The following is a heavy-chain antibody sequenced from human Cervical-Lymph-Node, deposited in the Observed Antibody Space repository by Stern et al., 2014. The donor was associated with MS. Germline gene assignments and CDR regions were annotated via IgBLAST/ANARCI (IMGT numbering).Heavy chain of an antibody. D-gene: IGHD2-2*01. CDR2: INPNSGDT. V-gene: IGHV1-2*04. Sequence: VQLLQSGAEVKKPGASVKISCKASEYTFTGYYIHWVRQAPGHGLEWMGWINPNSGDTNSAQKFQGWVTMTRDTSIGTAYLELSSLRSNDTAVYYCARSVRLVRSSTNGWLAPWGQGTLVTVSP. J-gene: IGHJ5*02. CDR3: ARSVRLVRSSTNGWLAP. CDR1: EYTFTGYY.